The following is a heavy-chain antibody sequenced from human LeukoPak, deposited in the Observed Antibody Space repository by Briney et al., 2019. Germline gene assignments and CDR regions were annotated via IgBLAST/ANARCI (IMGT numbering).Heavy chain of an antibody. CDR3: ARNYDSSGYSYYYYYGMDV. D-gene: IGHD3-22*01. V-gene: IGHV1-18*01. CDR1: GYTFTSYG. J-gene: IGHJ6*02. CDR2: ISAYNGNT. Sequence: APVKVSCKASGYTFTSYGISWVRQAPGQGLEWMGWISAYNGNTNYAQKLQGRVTMTTDTSTSTAYMELRSLRSDDTAVYYCARNYDSSGYSYYYYYGMDVWGQGTTVTVSS.